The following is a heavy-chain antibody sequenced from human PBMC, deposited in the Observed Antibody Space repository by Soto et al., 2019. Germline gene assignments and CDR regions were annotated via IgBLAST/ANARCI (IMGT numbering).Heavy chain of an antibody. CDR3: TREDFVVVPAADNAFDI. CDR2: IRSKANSYAT. Sequence: EVQLVESGGGLVQPGGSLKLSCAASGFTFSGSAMHWVRQASGKGLEWVGRIRSKANSYATAYAASVKGRFTISRDDSKNTAYLQMNSLKAEDTAVYYCTREDFVVVPAADNAFDIWGQGTMVTVSS. V-gene: IGHV3-73*01. CDR1: GFTFSGSA. D-gene: IGHD2-2*01. J-gene: IGHJ3*02.